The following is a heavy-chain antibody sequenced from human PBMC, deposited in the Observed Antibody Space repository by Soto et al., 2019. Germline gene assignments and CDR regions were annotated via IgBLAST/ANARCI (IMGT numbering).Heavy chain of an antibody. CDR3: PSAFEYSGSPHYYYGTEI. Sequence: GGSRRLSCAASGFTFHSYEMNWVRQAPGKGLEWISSISVSVNTIYYADSVRGRFTIYRDNAKNSLSLPLNSRRAEDTAVYYCPSAFEYSGSPHYYYGTEILGQGTTVSVSS. CDR1: GFTFHSYE. V-gene: IGHV3-48*03. CDR2: ISVSVNTI. J-gene: IGHJ6*02. D-gene: IGHD6-6*01.